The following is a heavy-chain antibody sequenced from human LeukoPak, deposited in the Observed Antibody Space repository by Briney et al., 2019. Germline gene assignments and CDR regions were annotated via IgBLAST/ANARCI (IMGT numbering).Heavy chain of an antibody. CDR2: IYPGDSDT. CDR1: GYSFTSYW. CDR3: AREVPAAIDAFDI. V-gene: IGHV5-51*01. Sequence: GESLKISCKGSGYSFTSYWIGWVRQMPGKGLEWMGIIYPGDSDTRYSPSFQGQVTISADKSISTAYLQRSSLKASDTAMYYCAREVPAAIDAFDIWGQGTMVTVSS. D-gene: IGHD2-2*01. J-gene: IGHJ3*02.